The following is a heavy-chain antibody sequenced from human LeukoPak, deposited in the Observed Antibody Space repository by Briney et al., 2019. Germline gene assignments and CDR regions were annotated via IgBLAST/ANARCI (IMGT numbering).Heavy chain of an antibody. D-gene: IGHD5-18*01. CDR1: RFTFSSYG. CDR2: ISYDGSNK. V-gene: IGHV3-30*18. CDR3: AKDAVDTAMPTDY. Sequence: GGSLRLSCAASRFTFSSYGMHWVRQAPGNGLEWVAVISYDGSNKYYADSLQGRFTISRDNSKNTLYLQMNSLRGEDTAVYYCAKDAVDTAMPTDYWGQGTLVTVSS. J-gene: IGHJ4*02.